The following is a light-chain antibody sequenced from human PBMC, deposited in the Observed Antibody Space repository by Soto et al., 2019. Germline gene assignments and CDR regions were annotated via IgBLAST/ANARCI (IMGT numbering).Light chain of an antibody. Sequence: QSVLTQPASVSGSPGQSVTISCTGTSSDVGGYNYVSWYQQHPGKAPRLMIYEVTNRPSGVSNRFSVSKSGSTASLTISGLQAEDEADYYCSSYTSSITYVFGSGTKV. CDR2: EVT. CDR3: SSYTSSITYV. CDR1: SSDVGGYNY. J-gene: IGLJ1*01. V-gene: IGLV2-14*01.